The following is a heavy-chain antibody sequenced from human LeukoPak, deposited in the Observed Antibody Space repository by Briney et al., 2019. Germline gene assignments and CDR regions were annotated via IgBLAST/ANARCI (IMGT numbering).Heavy chain of an antibody. CDR3: ARDLTESKHSLDAFHI. V-gene: IGHV3-21*01. D-gene: IGHD3-10*01. CDR1: GFTFSICS. Sequence: GGSLRLSCAASGFTFSICSMNWVRQDPAKGLEWVSSISRSSITIYYPDSVRGRLTISRDNAKNSPSLKMNSLRAEDTAVYYCARDLTESKHSLDAFHI. J-gene: IGHJ3*02. CDR2: ISRSSITI.